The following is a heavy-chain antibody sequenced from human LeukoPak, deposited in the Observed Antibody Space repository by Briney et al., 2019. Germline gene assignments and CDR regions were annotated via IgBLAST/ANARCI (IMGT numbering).Heavy chain of an antibody. D-gene: IGHD3-10*01. Sequence: PGGSLRLSCAASGFTFSSYAMHWVRQAPGKGLEWVAVISYDGSNKYYADSVKGRFTISRDNSKNTLYLQMNSLRAEDTAVYYCARVENTMVRGVISNYFDYWGQGTLVTVSS. CDR2: ISYDGSNK. CDR1: GFTFSSYA. J-gene: IGHJ4*02. V-gene: IGHV3-30-3*01. CDR3: ARVENTMVRGVISNYFDY.